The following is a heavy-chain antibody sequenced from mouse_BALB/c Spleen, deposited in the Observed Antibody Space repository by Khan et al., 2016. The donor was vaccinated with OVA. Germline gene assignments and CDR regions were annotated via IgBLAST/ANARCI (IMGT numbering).Heavy chain of an antibody. D-gene: IGHD1-1*01. V-gene: IGHV3-2*02. CDR3: ARGNYYGYYFDY. J-gene: IGHJ2*01. CDR1: GYSITSGYA. Sequence: EVQLQESGPGLVKPSQSLSLTCTVTGYSITSGYAWNWIRKFPGNKLEWMGYISYSGGTSYNPSLKRRISITRDQSKNQFFLQLNSVTTEATATYYCARGNYYGYYFDYWGQGTPLTVSS. CDR2: ISYSGGT.